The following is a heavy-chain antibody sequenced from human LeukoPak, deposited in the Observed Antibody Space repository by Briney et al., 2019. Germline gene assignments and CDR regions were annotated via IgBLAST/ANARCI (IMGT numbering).Heavy chain of an antibody. Sequence: ASVKVSCKASGYTFTSYYMHWVQQAPGQGLEWMGIINPSGGSTSYAQKFQGRVTMTRDTSTSTVYMELSSLRSEDTAVYYCARGAGYSSSWYNWGDYYYGMDVWGQGTTVTVSS. CDR2: INPSGGST. J-gene: IGHJ6*02. V-gene: IGHV1-46*01. CDR3: ARGAGYSSSWYNWGDYYYGMDV. D-gene: IGHD6-13*01. CDR1: GYTFTSYY.